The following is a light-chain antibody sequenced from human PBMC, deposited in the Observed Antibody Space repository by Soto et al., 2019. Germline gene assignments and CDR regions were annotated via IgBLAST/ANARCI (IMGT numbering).Light chain of an antibody. CDR1: QGIRND. V-gene: IGKV1-6*01. Sequence: ASQMNQSPSSLSASVGDRVTITCRASQGIRNDLGWYQQKPGKAPKLLIYAASSLQSGVPSRFSGSGSGTDFTLTISSLQPEDFATYYCLQDYNYPWTFGQGTKVDI. J-gene: IGKJ1*01. CDR2: AAS. CDR3: LQDYNYPWT.